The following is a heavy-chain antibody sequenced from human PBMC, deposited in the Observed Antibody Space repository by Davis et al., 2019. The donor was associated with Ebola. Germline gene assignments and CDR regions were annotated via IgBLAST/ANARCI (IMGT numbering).Heavy chain of an antibody. CDR1: GYTFTGYY. D-gene: IGHD1-26*01. CDR3: AGSRLGYYYGMDV. J-gene: IGHJ6*02. V-gene: IGHV1-2*04. CDR2: INPNSGGT. Sequence: AASVQVSCKASGYTFTGYYMHWVRQAPGQGLEWMGWINPNSGGTNYAQKFQGWVTMTRDTSISTAYMELSRLRSDDTAVYYCAGSRLGYYYGMDVWGQGTTVTVSS.